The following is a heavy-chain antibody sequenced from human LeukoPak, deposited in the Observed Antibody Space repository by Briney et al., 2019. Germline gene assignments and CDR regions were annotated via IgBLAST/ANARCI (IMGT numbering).Heavy chain of an antibody. CDR3: ARDALRARPRNNWNYYYYYYMDV. V-gene: IGHV1-2*02. Sequence: ASVKVSCKASGYTFTGYYMHWVRQAPGQGLEWMGWINPNSGGTNYAQKFQGRVTMTRDTSISTAYMELSRLRSDDTAVYYCARDALRARPRNNWNYYYYYYMDVWGKGTTVTVSS. D-gene: IGHD1-20*01. J-gene: IGHJ6*03. CDR2: INPNSGGT. CDR1: GYTFTGYY.